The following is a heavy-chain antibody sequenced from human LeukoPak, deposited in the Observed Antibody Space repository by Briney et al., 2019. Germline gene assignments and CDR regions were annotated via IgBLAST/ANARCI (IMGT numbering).Heavy chain of an antibody. D-gene: IGHD3-22*01. CDR3: ARLARSGSDY. Sequence: PSETLSLTCTVSGDSINNYYWTWIRQPPGKGLEWIGEINHGGSTNYNPSLKSRVTISVDTSKNQFSLKLSSVTAADTAVYYCARLARSGSDYWGQGTLLTVSS. J-gene: IGHJ4*02. CDR2: INHGGST. CDR1: GDSINNYY. V-gene: IGHV4-34*01.